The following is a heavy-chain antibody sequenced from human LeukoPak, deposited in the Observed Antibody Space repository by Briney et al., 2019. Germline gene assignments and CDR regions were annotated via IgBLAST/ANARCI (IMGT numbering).Heavy chain of an antibody. CDR1: GFTFSNYS. CDR2: ISRSSSII. V-gene: IGHV3-48*01. J-gene: IGHJ3*02. Sequence: GGSLRLSCAASGFTFSNYSMNWVRQAPGKGLEWVSYISRSSSIIYYADSVKGRFTISRDNAKNSLYLQMNSLRAEDTAVYYCARAKRTAFDIWGQGTMVTVSS. CDR3: ARAKRTAFDI.